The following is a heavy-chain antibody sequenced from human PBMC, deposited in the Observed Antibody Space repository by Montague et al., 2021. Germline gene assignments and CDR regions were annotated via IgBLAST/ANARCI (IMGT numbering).Heavy chain of an antibody. V-gene: IGHV4-59*13. D-gene: IGHD1-1*01. CDR3: ARDTTTDGFDI. Sequence: SVPLSLPFPVSGGSISNYFWTWIRQPPGKGLEWIGFISYSGRTNFNPSLKSRVTISLDTSKNQFSLNLSSVTAADTAVYYCARDTTTDGFDIWGQGTMVTVSS. CDR2: ISYSGRT. CDR1: GGSISNYF. J-gene: IGHJ3*02.